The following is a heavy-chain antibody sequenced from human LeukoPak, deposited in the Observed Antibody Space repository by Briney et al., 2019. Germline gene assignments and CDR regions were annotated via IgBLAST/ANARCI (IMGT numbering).Heavy chain of an antibody. CDR3: AREVRVGGLLSLDY. V-gene: IGHV3-23*01. CDR2: FGVSSAYT. D-gene: IGHD3-10*01. Sequence: PGGSLRLSCAASPVITFSSYAMSWVREAPGEGLGWVSVFGVSSAYTYYADSVKGRFTISRDNSKNTLYLQMNSLRAEDTAIYYCAREVRVGGLLSLDYWGQGTLVTVSS. CDR1: PVITFSSYA. J-gene: IGHJ4*02.